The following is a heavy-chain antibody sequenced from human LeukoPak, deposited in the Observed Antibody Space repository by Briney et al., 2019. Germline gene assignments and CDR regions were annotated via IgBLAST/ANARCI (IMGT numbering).Heavy chain of an antibody. CDR1: VFTFSSYA. D-gene: IGHD6-13*01. J-gene: IGHJ4*02. Sequence: GGSLRLSCAASVFTFSSYAMSWVPQAPGKGLEWVSAISGSGGSTYYADSVKGRFTISRDNSKNTLYLQMNSLRAEDTAVYYCASPFGYSSSWYDDYWGQGTLVTVSS. V-gene: IGHV3-23*01. CDR3: ASPFGYSSSWYDDY. CDR2: ISGSGGST.